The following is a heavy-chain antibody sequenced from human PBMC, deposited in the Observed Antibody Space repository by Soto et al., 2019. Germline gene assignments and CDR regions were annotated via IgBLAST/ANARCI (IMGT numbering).Heavy chain of an antibody. CDR3: ARTYGDYLNWFDP. Sequence: ASVKVSCKASGYTFTGYYMHWVRQAPGQGLEWMGWINPNSGGTNYAQKFQGWVTMTRDTSISTAYMELSRLRSDDTAVYYCARTYGDYLNWFDPWGQGTLVTVS. CDR2: INPNSGGT. V-gene: IGHV1-2*04. J-gene: IGHJ5*02. D-gene: IGHD4-17*01. CDR1: GYTFTGYY.